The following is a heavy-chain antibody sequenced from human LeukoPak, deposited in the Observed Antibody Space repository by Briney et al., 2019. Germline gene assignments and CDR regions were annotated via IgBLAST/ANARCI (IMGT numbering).Heavy chain of an antibody. D-gene: IGHD5-12*01. CDR3: ARVATNYYYYMDV. Sequence: GGSLRLSCVGSAFTFSNYWMSWVRQAPGKGLEWVANIQQEGSQKYYVDSVKGRFTISRDNAKNSLYLQMNSLRAEDTAVYYCARVATNYYYYMDVWGKGTTVTVSS. CDR1: AFTFSNYW. CDR2: IQQEGSQK. V-gene: IGHV3-7*01. J-gene: IGHJ6*03.